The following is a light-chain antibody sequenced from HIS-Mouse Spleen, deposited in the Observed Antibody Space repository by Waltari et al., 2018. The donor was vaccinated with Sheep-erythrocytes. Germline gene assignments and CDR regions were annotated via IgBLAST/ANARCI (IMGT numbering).Light chain of an antibody. V-gene: IGLV2-11*01. CDR2: DVS. CDR3: CSYAGSYNHV. Sequence: QSALTQPRSGSGSPGQSVTISCPGTSSYVGGYNHGPWYQQHPGKAPKLMIYDVSKRPSGVPDRFSGSKSGNTASLTISGLQAEDEADYYCCSYAGSYNHVFATGTKVTVL. J-gene: IGLJ1*01. CDR1: SSYVGGYNH.